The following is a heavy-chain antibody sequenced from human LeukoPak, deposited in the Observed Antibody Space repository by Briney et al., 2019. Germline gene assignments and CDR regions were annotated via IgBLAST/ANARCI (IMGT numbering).Heavy chain of an antibody. V-gene: IGHV3-33*01. J-gene: IGHJ4*02. D-gene: IGHD1-26*01. Sequence: QAGGSLRLSCAASGFTFSSYGMHWVRQAPGKGLEWVAVIWYDGSNKYYADSVKGRFTISRDNSKNTLYLQMNSLRAEDTAVYYCARDSPVGSWELPINYFDYWGQGTLVTVSS. CDR2: IWYDGSNK. CDR3: ARDSPVGSWELPINYFDY. CDR1: GFTFSSYG.